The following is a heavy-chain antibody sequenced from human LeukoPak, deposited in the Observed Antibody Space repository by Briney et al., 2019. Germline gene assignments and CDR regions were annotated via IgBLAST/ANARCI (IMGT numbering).Heavy chain of an antibody. D-gene: IGHD3-16*01. CDR1: GFTFSTYW. CDR2: INEDGSGK. Sequence: GGSLRLSCVASGFTFSTYWMTWVRQAPGKGLEWVANINEDGSGKHYVDSVKGRFTVSRDNAKNSLYLQMNSLRVEDTAVYYCAREEAGGPDYWGQGTLVTVSS. V-gene: IGHV3-7*01. CDR3: AREEAGGPDY. J-gene: IGHJ4*02.